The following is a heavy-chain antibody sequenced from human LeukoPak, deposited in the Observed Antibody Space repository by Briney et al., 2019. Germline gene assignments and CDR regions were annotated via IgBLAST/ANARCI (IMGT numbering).Heavy chain of an antibody. CDR3: ARRWVIEPYYYDSSGYLAFDI. CDR1: GGSISSYY. V-gene: IGHV4-59*08. J-gene: IGHJ3*02. CDR2: IYYSGST. Sequence: SETLSLTCTVSGGSISSYYWSWIRQPPGKGLEWIGYIYYSGSTNYNPSLKSRVTISVDTSKNQFSLKLSSVTAADTAVYYCARRWVIEPYYYDSSGYLAFDIWGQGTMVTVSS. D-gene: IGHD3-22*01.